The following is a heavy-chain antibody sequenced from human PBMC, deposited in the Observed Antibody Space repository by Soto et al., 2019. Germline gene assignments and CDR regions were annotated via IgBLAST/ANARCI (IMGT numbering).Heavy chain of an antibody. CDR1: GGSISSYY. Sequence: SETLSLTCTVSGGSISSYYWSWIRQPPGKGLEWIGYIYYSGSTNYNPSLKSRVTISVDTSKNQFSLKLSSVTAADTAVYYCARHLGATSDYFDYWGQGTLVTVSS. V-gene: IGHV4-59*08. CDR2: IYYSGST. D-gene: IGHD1-26*01. J-gene: IGHJ4*02. CDR3: ARHLGATSDYFDY.